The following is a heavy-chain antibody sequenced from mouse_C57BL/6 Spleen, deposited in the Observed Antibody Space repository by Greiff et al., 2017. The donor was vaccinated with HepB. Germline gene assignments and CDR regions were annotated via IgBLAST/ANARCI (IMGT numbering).Heavy chain of an antibody. D-gene: IGHD2-3*01. J-gene: IGHJ1*03. CDR2: ISYDGSN. CDR3: ARGRYDGYYEYFDV. Sequence: VQLQQSGPGLVKPSQSLSLTCSVTGYSITSGYYWNWIRQFPGNKLEWMGYISYDGSNNYNPSLKNRISITRDTSKNQFFLKLNSVTTEDTATYYCARGRYDGYYEYFDVWGTGTTVTVSS. CDR1: GYSITSGYY. V-gene: IGHV3-6*01.